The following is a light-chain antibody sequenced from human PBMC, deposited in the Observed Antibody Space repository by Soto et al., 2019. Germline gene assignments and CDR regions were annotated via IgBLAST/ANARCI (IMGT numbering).Light chain of an antibody. CDR3: QHYNSYSEA. J-gene: IGKJ1*01. V-gene: IGKV1-5*03. Sequence: DIQMTQSPSTLSGSVGARFTITCRASQTISSWLAWYQQKPGKAPKLLIYKASTLKSGVPSRFSGSGSGTEFTLTISSLQPDDFATYYCQHYNSYSEAFGQGTEVDIK. CDR1: QTISSW. CDR2: KAS.